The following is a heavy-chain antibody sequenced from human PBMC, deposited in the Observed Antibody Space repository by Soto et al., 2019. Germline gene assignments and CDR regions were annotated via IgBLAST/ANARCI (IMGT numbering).Heavy chain of an antibody. D-gene: IGHD6-13*01. J-gene: IGHJ6*02. CDR1: GFTFSSYG. V-gene: IGHV3-30*18. Sequence: GGSLRLSCAASGFTFSSYGMHWVRQAPGKGLEWVAVISYDGSNKYYADSVKGRFTISRDNSKNTLYLQMNSLRAEDTAVYYCAKAAAGDTSYYCYYGMDVWGQGTTVTVS. CDR3: AKAAAGDTSYYCYYGMDV. CDR2: ISYDGSNK.